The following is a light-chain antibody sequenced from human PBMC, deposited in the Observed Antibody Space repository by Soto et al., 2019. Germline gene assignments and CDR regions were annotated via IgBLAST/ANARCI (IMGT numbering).Light chain of an antibody. CDR2: EVS. CDR3: SSYAGSNNLV. J-gene: IGLJ3*02. V-gene: IGLV2-8*01. Sequence: QSALTQPPSASWSPGQSVTISCTGTSSDGGGYNYVSWYQQHPGKAPKLMIYEVSKRPSGVPDRFSGSKSGNTASLTVSGLHAEDEADYYCSSYAGSNNLVFGGGTKLTVL. CDR1: SSDGGGYNY.